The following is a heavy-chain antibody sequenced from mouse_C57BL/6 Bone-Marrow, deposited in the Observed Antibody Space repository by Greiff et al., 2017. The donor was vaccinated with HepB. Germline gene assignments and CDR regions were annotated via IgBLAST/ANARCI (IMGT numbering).Heavy chain of an antibody. CDR2: IDPENGDT. CDR1: GFNIKDDY. CDR3: TVIYYYGSSRDY. V-gene: IGHV14-4*01. D-gene: IGHD1-1*01. Sequence: EVMLVESGAELVRPGASVKLSCTASGFNIKDDYMHWVKQRPEQGLEWIGWIDPENGDTEYASKFQGKATITADTSSNTAYLQLSSLTSEDTAVYYCTVIYYYGSSRDYWGQGTTLTVSS. J-gene: IGHJ2*01.